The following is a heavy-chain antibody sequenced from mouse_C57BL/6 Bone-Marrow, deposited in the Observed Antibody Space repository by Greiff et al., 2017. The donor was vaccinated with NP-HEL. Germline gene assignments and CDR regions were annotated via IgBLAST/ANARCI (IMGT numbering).Heavy chain of an antibody. CDR3: ARWDGYYGFAY. CDR2: IHPNSGST. J-gene: IGHJ3*01. Sequence: QVQLQQPGAELVKPGASVKLSCKASGYTFTSYWMHWVKQRPGQGLEWIGMIHPNSGSTNYNEKFKSKATLTVDQSSSTAYMQLSSLTSEDSAVYYCARWDGYYGFAYWGQGTLVTVSA. V-gene: IGHV1-64*01. CDR1: GYTFTSYW. D-gene: IGHD2-3*01.